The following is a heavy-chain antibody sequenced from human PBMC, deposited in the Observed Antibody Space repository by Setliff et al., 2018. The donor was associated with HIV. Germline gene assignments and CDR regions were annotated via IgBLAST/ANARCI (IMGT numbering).Heavy chain of an antibody. D-gene: IGHD5-12*01. V-gene: IGHV1-46*01. CDR2: INPSGGST. CDR3: ARGKTWLRFLDY. Sequence: GASVKVSCKASGCTFTSYYMHWVRQAPGQGLEWMGIINPSGGSTSYAQKFQGRVTMTRDTSTSTAYMELRSLKSDDTAVYYCARGKTWLRFLDYWGQGTLVTVSS. CDR1: GCTFTSYY. J-gene: IGHJ4*02.